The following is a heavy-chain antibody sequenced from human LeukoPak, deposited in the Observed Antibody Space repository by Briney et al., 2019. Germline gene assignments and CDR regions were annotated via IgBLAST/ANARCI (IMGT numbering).Heavy chain of an antibody. CDR3: ARLGYYDSSGYQTYYFDY. J-gene: IGHJ4*02. Sequence: SETLSLTCTVSGGSIGTYYWSWIRQPPGKGLEWIGYIYYSGSTNYNPSLKSRVTISVDTSKNQFSLKLSSVTAADTAVYYCARLGYYDSSGYQTYYFDYWGQGTLVTVSS. CDR1: GGSIGTYY. CDR2: IYYSGST. D-gene: IGHD3-22*01. V-gene: IGHV4-59*08.